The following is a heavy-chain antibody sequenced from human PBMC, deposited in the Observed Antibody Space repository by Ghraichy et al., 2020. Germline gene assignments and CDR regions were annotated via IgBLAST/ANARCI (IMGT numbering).Heavy chain of an antibody. CDR1: GASISNYY. J-gene: IGHJ4*02. D-gene: IGHD2/OR15-2a*01. CDR3: ARPFYKGGSGGY. CDR2: IYTGGST. Sequence: SETLSLTCTVSGASISNYYWSWIRQPPGKGLEWIGFIYTGGSTSYNPSLKSRVTISVDTSKNQFSLNLNSVTAADTAIYYCARPFYKGGSGGYWGQGTLVTVSS. V-gene: IGHV4-4*09.